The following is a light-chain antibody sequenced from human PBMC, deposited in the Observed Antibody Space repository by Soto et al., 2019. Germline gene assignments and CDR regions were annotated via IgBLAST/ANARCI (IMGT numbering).Light chain of an antibody. CDR1: QSVSFTY. CDR2: GAS. V-gene: IGKV3-20*01. J-gene: IGKJ5*01. CDR3: QQLET. Sequence: DTVLTQSPGTLSLSPGERATLSCRASQSVSFTYLAWYQQKPGQAPRLLIYGASSRATGVPDRFSGSGSGTDFTLTISRLEAEDFAVYYCQQLETFGQGTRLEI.